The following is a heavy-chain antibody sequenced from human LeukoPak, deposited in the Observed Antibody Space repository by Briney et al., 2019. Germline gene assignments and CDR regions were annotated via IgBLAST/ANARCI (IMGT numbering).Heavy chain of an antibody. CDR3: ARVGYGYYFDY. V-gene: IGHV4-38-2*02. CDR2: IYHSGST. J-gene: IGHJ4*02. D-gene: IGHD5-18*01. Sequence: SETLSLTCTVSGYSISSGYYWGWIRQPPGKGLEWIGNIYHSGSTYYNPSLKSRVTISVDTSKNQFSLKLSSVTAADTAVYHCARVGYGYYFDYWGQGTLVTVSS. CDR1: GYSISSGYY.